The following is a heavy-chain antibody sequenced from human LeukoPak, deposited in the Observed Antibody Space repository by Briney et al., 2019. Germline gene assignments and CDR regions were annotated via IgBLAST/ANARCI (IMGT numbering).Heavy chain of an antibody. CDR1: GFTFDDYA. J-gene: IGHJ4*02. D-gene: IGHD6-13*01. Sequence: PGGSLRLSCAASGFTFDDYAMHWVRQAPGKGLEWVSGISWNSGTTYYADSVKGRFTISRDNSKNTLSLQMDSLRAEDTAVYYCAKDQGIANYWGQGTLVTVSS. CDR3: AKDQGIANY. V-gene: IGHV3-23*01. CDR2: ISWNSGTT.